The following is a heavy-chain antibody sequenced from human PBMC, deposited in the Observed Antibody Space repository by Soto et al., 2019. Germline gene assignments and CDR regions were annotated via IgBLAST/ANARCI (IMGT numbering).Heavy chain of an antibody. J-gene: IGHJ3*02. CDR3: ARKYQLLYAFDI. CDR1: GFTFSSYA. D-gene: IGHD2-2*01. V-gene: IGHV3-30-3*01. Sequence: SGGSLRLSCAASGFTFSSYAMHWVRQAPGKGLEWVAVISYDGSNKYYADSVKGRFTISRDNSKNTLYLQMNSLRAEDTAVYYCARKYQLLYAFDIWGQGTMVTVS. CDR2: ISYDGSNK.